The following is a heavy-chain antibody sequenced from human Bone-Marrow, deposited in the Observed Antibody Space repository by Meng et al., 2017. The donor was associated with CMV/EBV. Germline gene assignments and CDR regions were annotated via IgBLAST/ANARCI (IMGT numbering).Heavy chain of an antibody. J-gene: IGHJ5*02. CDR1: GGSISSSSYY. Sequence: RLRLQASGPGLVKPSETLSLTCTVSGGSISSSSYYWGWIRQPPGKGLEWIGSIYYSGSTYYNPSLKSRVTISVDTSKNQFSLKLSSVTAADTAVYYCARVLPPGNWFDPWGQGTLVTVSS. D-gene: IGHD3-10*01. V-gene: IGHV4-39*06. CDR2: IYYSGST. CDR3: ARVLPPGNWFDP.